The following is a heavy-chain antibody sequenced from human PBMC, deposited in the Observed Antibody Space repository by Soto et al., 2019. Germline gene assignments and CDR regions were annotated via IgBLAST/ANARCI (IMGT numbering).Heavy chain of an antibody. Sequence: GASVKVSCKASGGTFSSYAISWVRQAPGQGLEWMGGIIPIFGTANYAQKFQGRVTITADESTSTAYMELSSLRSEDTAVYYCASGPDYSNYFDYWGQGTLVTVSS. D-gene: IGHD4-4*01. CDR3: ASGPDYSNYFDY. CDR2: IIPIFGTA. CDR1: GGTFSSYA. V-gene: IGHV1-69*13. J-gene: IGHJ4*02.